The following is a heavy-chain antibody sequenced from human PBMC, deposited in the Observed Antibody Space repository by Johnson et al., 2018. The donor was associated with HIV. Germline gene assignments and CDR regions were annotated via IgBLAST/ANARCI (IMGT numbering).Heavy chain of an antibody. CDR1: GFTFSDYY. D-gene: IGHD1-26*01. CDR3: ARGSEWELLPNDAFDI. V-gene: IGHV3-11*04. Sequence: QVQLVESGGGLVKPGGSLRLSCAASGFTFSDYYMSWIRQAPGKGLEWISYIISSGSTIYYAASVKGRFTISRDNAKNSLYLQMNSLRAEDTAVYYCARGSEWELLPNDAFDIWGQGTMVTVSS. CDR2: IISSGSTI. J-gene: IGHJ3*02.